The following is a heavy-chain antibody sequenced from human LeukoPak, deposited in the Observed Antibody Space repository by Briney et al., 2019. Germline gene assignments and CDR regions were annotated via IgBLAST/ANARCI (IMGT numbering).Heavy chain of an antibody. V-gene: IGHV3-11*01. J-gene: IGHJ5*02. CDR2: ISSSGSTI. Sequence: GGSLRLSCAASGFTFSDYYMSWIRQAPGKGLEWVSYISSSGSTIYYADSVKGRFTISRDNAKNSLYLQMNSLRAEDTAVYYCARCSSSWYINWFDPWGQGTLVTVSS. D-gene: IGHD6-13*01. CDR1: GFTFSDYY. CDR3: ARCSSSWYINWFDP.